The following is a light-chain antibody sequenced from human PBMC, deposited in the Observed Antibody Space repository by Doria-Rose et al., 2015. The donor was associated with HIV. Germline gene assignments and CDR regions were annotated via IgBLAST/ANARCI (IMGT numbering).Light chain of an antibody. Sequence: ATLSVSPGERATLSCRASQGIGGDLAWYQQKPDQAPRLLIYRASIMATGIPPRFTGGGSGTEFTLTISSLQSEDFAVYFCQQYSQWPPYTFGQGTKLEVK. V-gene: IGKV3-15*01. J-gene: IGKJ2*01. CDR3: QQYSQWPPYT. CDR1: QGIGGD. CDR2: RAS.